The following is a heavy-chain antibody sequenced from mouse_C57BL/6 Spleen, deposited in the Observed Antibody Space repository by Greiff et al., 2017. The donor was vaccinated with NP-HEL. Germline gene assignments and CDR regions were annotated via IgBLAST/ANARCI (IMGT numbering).Heavy chain of an antibody. CDR2: ISSGGSYT. D-gene: IGHD2-3*01. Sequence: EVKLVESGGDLVKPGGSLKLSCAASGFTFSSYGMSWVRQTPDKRLEWVATISSGGSYTYYPDSVKGRFTIARDNAKNTLYLQMRRLKSEDTAMYYCEREDDGYFLLFDVWGTGTTVTVSS. J-gene: IGHJ1*03. CDR1: GFTFSSYG. CDR3: EREDDGYFLLFDV. V-gene: IGHV5-6*01.